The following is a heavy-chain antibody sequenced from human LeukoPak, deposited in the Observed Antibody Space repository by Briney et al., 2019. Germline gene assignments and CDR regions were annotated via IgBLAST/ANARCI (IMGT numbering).Heavy chain of an antibody. V-gene: IGHV1-18*01. D-gene: IGHD2-15*01. CDR3: ATRDKDCSGGSCSPDGMYGHYYMDV. J-gene: IGHJ6*03. CDR1: GYTFTSYG. CDR2: ISAYNGST. Sequence: ASVKVSCLASGYTFTSYGISWVRQAPGQGLEWMGWISAYNGSTNYAQKLQGRVTMTTDTSTSTAYMELRSLRSDDTAVYYCATRDKDCSGGSCSPDGMYGHYYMDVWGKGTTVTISS.